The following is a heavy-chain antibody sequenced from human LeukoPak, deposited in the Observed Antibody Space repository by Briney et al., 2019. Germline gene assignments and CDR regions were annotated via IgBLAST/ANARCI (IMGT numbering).Heavy chain of an antibody. J-gene: IGHJ5*02. CDR2: IIPIFGTA. V-gene: IGHV1-69*13. Sequence: SVKVSCKASGYTFTSYAISWVRQAPGQGLEWMGGIIPIFGTANYAQKFQGRVTITADESTSTAYMELSSLRSEDTAVYYCANEQYTYLLGFDPWGQGTLVTVSS. CDR1: GYTFTSYA. CDR3: ANEQYTYLLGFDP. D-gene: IGHD2-2*02.